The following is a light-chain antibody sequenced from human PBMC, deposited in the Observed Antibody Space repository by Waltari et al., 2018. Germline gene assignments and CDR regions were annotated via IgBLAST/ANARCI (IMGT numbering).Light chain of an antibody. J-gene: IGLJ2*01. CDR2: KDN. Sequence: SYELTQPPSVSVSPGQTARNTCSGDALPTQSHYLYQQKAGQAPVVVIYKDNERPSGIPERFSGSSSGTTVTLTISGVQAEDEADYYCQSSDSSGSYPFVVFGGGTKLTVL. CDR1: ALPTQS. CDR3: QSSDSSGSYPFVV. V-gene: IGLV3-25*03.